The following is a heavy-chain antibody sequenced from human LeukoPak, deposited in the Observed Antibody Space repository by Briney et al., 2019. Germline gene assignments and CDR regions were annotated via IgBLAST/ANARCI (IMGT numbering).Heavy chain of an antibody. CDR1: VFTFSSSS. D-gene: IGHD6-13*01. J-gene: IGHJ1*01. Sequence: PGGSLRLSCAASVFTFSSSSMNWGRDVPGEGVEWVSSISSSSSYIYYADSVKGRFTISRDNAKNSLYLQMNSLRAEDTAVYYCARDWPTIAAAGTIPEYFQHWGQGTLVTVSS. CDR3: ARDWPTIAAAGTIPEYFQH. V-gene: IGHV3-21*01. CDR2: ISSSSSYI.